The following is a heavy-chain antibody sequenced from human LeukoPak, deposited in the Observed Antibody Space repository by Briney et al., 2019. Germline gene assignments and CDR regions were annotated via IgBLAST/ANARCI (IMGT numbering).Heavy chain of an antibody. J-gene: IGHJ4*02. D-gene: IGHD6-13*01. CDR3: ASETKLAAAGTTIGY. CDR2: IKRDESEK. Sequence: GGSLRLSCAASGFTFSSYWMSWVRQAPGKGLEWVANIKRDESEKFYVDSVKGRFTISRDNAKNSLYLQMNSPRAEDTVMYYCASETKLAAAGTTIGYWGQGTLVTVSS. V-gene: IGHV3-7*01. CDR1: GFTFSSYW.